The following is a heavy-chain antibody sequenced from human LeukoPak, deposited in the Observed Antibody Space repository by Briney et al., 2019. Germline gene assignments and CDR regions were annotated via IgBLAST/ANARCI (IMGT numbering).Heavy chain of an antibody. J-gene: IGHJ6*03. CDR2: INHSGST. CDR3: ARDDYYYYYMDV. CDR1: GGSFSGYY. V-gene: IGHV4-34*01. Sequence: PSETLSLTCAVYGGSFSGYYWSWIRQPPGKGLEWIGEINHSGSTNYNPSLKSRVTISVDTSKNQFSLKLSSVTPEDTAVYYCARDDYYYYYMDVWGKGTTVTVSS.